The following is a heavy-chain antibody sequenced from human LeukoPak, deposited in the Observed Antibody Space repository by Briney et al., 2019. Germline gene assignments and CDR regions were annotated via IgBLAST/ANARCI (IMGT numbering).Heavy chain of an antibody. Sequence: SETLSLTCTVSGGSVSSGSYYWSWIRQPPGTGLEWIGYIYYSGSTNYNPSLKSRVTISVDTSKNQFSLKLSSVTAADTAVYYCASVDTAMATVIDYWGQGTLVTVSS. D-gene: IGHD5-18*01. J-gene: IGHJ4*02. CDR2: IYYSGST. V-gene: IGHV4-61*01. CDR3: ASVDTAMATVIDY. CDR1: GGSVSSGSYY.